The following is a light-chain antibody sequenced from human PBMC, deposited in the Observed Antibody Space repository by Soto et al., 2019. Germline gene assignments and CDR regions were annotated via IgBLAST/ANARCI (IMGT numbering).Light chain of an antibody. V-gene: IGKV1-5*01. CDR1: QSISSW. CDR3: QQYNSYSYT. J-gene: IGKJ2*01. Sequence: DIQMTQSPSTLSASVGDRITITCRASQSISSWLAWYQQKPGKAPNLLIYDASSLSSGVPSMFSGIGSGTEFTLTISSLQPDDFATYYCQQYNSYSYTFGQGTKLEIK. CDR2: DAS.